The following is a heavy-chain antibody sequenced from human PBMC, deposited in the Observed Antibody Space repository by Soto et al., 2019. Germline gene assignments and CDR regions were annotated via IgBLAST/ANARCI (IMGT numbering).Heavy chain of an antibody. J-gene: IGHJ4*02. Sequence: QFQLVQSGAEVKKPGSSVKVSCKASGGTFSSYTISWVRQAPGQGLEWMGRIIPILGIANYAQKFQGRVTITANKSTSTAYVERSSRRSEDTAVSYCAGEGLSIGRGFDYWGKGTMVTGSS. CDR1: GGTFSSYT. V-gene: IGHV1-69*02. CDR3: AGEGLSIGRGFDY. D-gene: IGHD3-3*02. CDR2: IIPILGIA.